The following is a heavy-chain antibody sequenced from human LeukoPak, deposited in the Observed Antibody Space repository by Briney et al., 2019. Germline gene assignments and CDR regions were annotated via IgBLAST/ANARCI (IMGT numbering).Heavy chain of an antibody. CDR3: ARSGTLTGYLY. CDR2: IFYSGST. V-gene: IGHV4-59*01. J-gene: IGHJ4*02. CDR1: GGSLSSYY. D-gene: IGHD3-9*01. Sequence: SETLSLTSTVSGGSLSSYYWTWIRQPPGKGLEWIGYIFYSGSTNYNPSLKSRVTMSVDTSKNQFSLKLSSVTAADTAVYYCARSGTLTGYLYWGQGALVTVSS.